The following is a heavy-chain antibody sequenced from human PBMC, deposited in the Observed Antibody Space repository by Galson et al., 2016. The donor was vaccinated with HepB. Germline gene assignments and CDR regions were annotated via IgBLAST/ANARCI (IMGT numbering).Heavy chain of an antibody. CDR3: AKDFGREYYGSSGP. CDR1: GFPFDDYA. Sequence: SLRLSCAASGFPFDDYAMHWVRQPPGKGLEWVSTVMGSGVTTYYADSVKGRFTVSRDNFRNTVYLQMNSLRAEDTAVYYCAKDFGREYYGSSGPWGQGTLVTVSS. J-gene: IGHJ5*02. V-gene: IGHV3-23*01. CDR2: VMGSGVTT. D-gene: IGHD3-22*01.